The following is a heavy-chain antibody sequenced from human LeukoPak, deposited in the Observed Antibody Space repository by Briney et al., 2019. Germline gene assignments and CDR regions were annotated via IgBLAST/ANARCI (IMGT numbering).Heavy chain of an antibody. CDR2: IYHSGST. J-gene: IGHJ4*02. CDR1: GYSISSGYY. V-gene: IGHV4-38-2*02. Sequence: SETLSLTCTVSGYSISSGYYWGWIRQPPGKGLEWIGSIYHSGSTYYNPSLKSRVTISVDTSKNQFSLKLSSVTAADTAVYYRARGWTARRVRFDYWGQGTLVTVSS. CDR3: ARGWTARRVRFDY. D-gene: IGHD6-6*01.